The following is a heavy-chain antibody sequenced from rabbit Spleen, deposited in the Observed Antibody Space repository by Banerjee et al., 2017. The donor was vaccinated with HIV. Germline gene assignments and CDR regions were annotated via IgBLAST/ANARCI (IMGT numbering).Heavy chain of an antibody. J-gene: IGHJ4*01. CDR1: GFDFSSYY. Sequence: QLKESGGGLVQPGGSLKLSCKGSGFDFSSYYMSWVRQAPGKGLEWIGYIEPVFGTTYYASWVNGRFTISSHNAQNTVYLQLNSLTAADTATYFCARGYASSSGLPTYYFNLWGPGTLVTVS. V-gene: IGHV1S7*01. CDR3: ARGYASSSGLPTYYFNL. D-gene: IGHD1-1*01. CDR2: IEPVFGTT.